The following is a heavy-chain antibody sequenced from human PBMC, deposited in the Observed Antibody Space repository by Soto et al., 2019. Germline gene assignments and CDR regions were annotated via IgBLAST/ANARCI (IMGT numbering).Heavy chain of an antibody. Sequence: GGSLRLSCAASGFIFSRDGMRWVRQAPGKGLEWVGRIKSKTDGGTTDYAAPVKGRFTISRDDSKNTLYLQMNSLKTEDTAVYYCTTDIPWFRSQFDYWGQGTLVTVSS. CDR2: IKSKTDGGTT. CDR1: GFIFSRDG. D-gene: IGHD3-10*01. J-gene: IGHJ4*02. CDR3: TTDIPWFRSQFDY. V-gene: IGHV3-15*01.